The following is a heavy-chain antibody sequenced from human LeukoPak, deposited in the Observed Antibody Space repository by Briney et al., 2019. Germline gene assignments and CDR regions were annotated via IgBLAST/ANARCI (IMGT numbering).Heavy chain of an antibody. CDR1: GYSFTSYW. CDR3: ARQVLIAAAGYNWLDP. CDR2: IYPGDSDT. Sequence: GESLKISCKGSGYSFTSYWIGWVRQMPGKGLEWMGIIYPGDSDTRYSPSFQGQVTISADKSISTAYLQWSSLKASDTAMYYCARQVLIAAAGYNWLDPWGQGTLVTVSS. J-gene: IGHJ5*02. V-gene: IGHV5-51*01. D-gene: IGHD6-13*01.